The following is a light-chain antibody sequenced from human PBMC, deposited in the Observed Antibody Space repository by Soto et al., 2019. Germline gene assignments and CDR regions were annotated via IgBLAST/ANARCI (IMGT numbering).Light chain of an antibody. V-gene: IGKV3-20*01. CDR3: QQYGSF. Sequence: EIVLTQSPGTLSLSPGERATLSCRASQSVSSSYLAWYQQKPGQAPRLLLYGASSRATGIPDRFSGSGSGRDFTLTIRRLEPEDFAVYYCQQYGSFFGPGTKVDIK. J-gene: IGKJ3*01. CDR1: QSVSSSY. CDR2: GAS.